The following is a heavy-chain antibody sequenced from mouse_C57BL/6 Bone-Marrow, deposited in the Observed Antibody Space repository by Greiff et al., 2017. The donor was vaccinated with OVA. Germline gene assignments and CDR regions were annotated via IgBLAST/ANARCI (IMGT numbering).Heavy chain of an antibody. CDR2: IDPSDSYT. V-gene: IGHV1-50*01. CDR3: AREGKDYYGSWYFDV. D-gene: IGHD1-1*01. J-gene: IGHJ1*03. CDR1: GYTFTSYW. Sequence: QVQLQQPGAELVKPGASVKLSCKASGYTFTSYWMQWVKQRPGQGLEWIGEIDPSDSYTNYNQEFKGKATLTVDTSSSTAYMQLSSLTSEDSAVYYCAREGKDYYGSWYFDVWGTGTTVTVSS.